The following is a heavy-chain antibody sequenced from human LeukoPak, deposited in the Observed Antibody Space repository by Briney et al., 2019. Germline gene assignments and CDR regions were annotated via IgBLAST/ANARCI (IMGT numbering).Heavy chain of an antibody. V-gene: IGHV4-31*03. CDR1: GGSISSGGYY. CDR3: ARVRESLITGTISYYYYMDV. J-gene: IGHJ6*03. D-gene: IGHD1-7*01. Sequence: SQTLSLTCTVSGGSISSGGYYWSWIRQHPGKGLEWIGYIYYSGSTYYNPSLKSRVTISVDTSKNQFSLKLSSVTAADTAVYYCARVRESLITGTISYYYYMDVWGKGTTVTVSS. CDR2: IYYSGST.